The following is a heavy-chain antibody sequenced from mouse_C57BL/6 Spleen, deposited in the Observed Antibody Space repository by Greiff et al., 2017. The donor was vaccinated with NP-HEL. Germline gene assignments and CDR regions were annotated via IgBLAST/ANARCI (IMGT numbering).Heavy chain of an antibody. V-gene: IGHV2-2*01. CDR3: ARNFYDYDRDYAMDY. D-gene: IGHD2-4*01. CDR1: GFSLTSYG. CDR2: IWSGGST. Sequence: VQLQESGPGLVQPSQRLSITCTVSGFSLTSYGVHWVRQSPGKGLEWLGVIWSGGSTDYNAAFISRLSISKDNSKSQVFFKMNSLQADDTAIYYCARNFYDYDRDYAMDYWGQGTSVTVSS. J-gene: IGHJ4*01.